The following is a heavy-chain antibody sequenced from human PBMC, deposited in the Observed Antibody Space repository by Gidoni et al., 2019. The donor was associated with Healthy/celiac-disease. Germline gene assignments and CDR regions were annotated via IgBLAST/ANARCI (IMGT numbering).Heavy chain of an antibody. D-gene: IGHD3-10*01. V-gene: IGHV3-49*05. CDR3: TRERETYYYGSGTPNAFDI. Sequence: EVQLVESGGGLVKPGRSLRLSCTASGFTFGDYAMSCFRQAPGKGLEWVGFIRSKAYGGTTEYAASVKGRFTISRDDSKSIAYLQMNSLKTEDTAVYYCTRERETYYYGSGTPNAFDIWGQGTMVTVSS. CDR2: IRSKAYGGTT. J-gene: IGHJ3*02. CDR1: GFTFGDYA.